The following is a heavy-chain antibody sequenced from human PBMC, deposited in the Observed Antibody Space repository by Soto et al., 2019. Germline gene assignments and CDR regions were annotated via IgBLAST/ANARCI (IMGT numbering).Heavy chain of an antibody. Sequence: SETLSLTCTVSGGSLTSYYWAWIRQPPGKGLEWIGYIYYSGSASYNPSLKSRVIMLVDTSKNQFSLKLSSVTAADTAVYFCARADYGGNSAVDPWGQGTLVTVSS. CDR1: GGSLTSYY. CDR2: IYYSGSA. CDR3: ARADYGGNSAVDP. V-gene: IGHV4-59*08. D-gene: IGHD4-17*01. J-gene: IGHJ5*02.